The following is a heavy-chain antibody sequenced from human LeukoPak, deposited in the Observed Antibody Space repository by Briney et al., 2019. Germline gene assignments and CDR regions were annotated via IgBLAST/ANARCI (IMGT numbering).Heavy chain of an antibody. V-gene: IGHV4-59*01. D-gene: IGHD6-19*01. Sequence: SETLSLTXTVSGGSIRSYYWSWIRQPPGKGLEWIGYIYYSGSTNYNPSLKSRVTISVDTSKNQFSLKLSSVTAADTAVYYCARGGPYSSGWYYFDYWGQGTLVTVSS. J-gene: IGHJ4*02. CDR1: GGSIRSYY. CDR3: ARGGPYSSGWYYFDY. CDR2: IYYSGST.